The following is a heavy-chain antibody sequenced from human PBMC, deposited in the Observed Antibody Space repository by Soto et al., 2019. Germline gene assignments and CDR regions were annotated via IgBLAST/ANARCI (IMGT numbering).Heavy chain of an antibody. V-gene: IGHV4-34*01. Sequence: QVQLQQWGAGLLKPSETLSLNCAVNGGSLSGYYWSWIRQPPGKGLEWIGEIKDGGYTNYSPSLRIXXTXSXXTSNNQFSLRLNSVTAADTGVYYCARGQEGVVATHWDQGALVTVSS. CDR2: IKDGGYT. D-gene: IGHD5-12*01. J-gene: IGHJ4*02. CDR1: GGSLSGYY. CDR3: ARGQEGVVATH.